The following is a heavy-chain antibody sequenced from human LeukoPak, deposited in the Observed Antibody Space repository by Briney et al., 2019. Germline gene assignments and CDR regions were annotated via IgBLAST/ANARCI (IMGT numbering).Heavy chain of an antibody. CDR2: INPSGGSP. D-gene: IGHD3-10*01. Sequence: ASVKLSCTASGYTFTNYYIHWMRHAHGQGIEWKGIINPSGGSPTYAKNFQGRVTMTQYTSTSTVYMELSSLRSEDTGVYYCARNFDGGWFDPCGQGTLVTVSS. CDR3: ARNFDGGWFDP. CDR1: GYTFTNYY. J-gene: IGHJ5*02. V-gene: IGHV1-46*01.